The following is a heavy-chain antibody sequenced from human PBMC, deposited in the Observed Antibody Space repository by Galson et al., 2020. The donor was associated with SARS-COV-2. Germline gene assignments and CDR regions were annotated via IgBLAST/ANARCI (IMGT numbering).Heavy chain of an antibody. CDR3: AKGGGVVVVTGTMDV. J-gene: IGHJ6*02. CDR1: GFSFSSYA. V-gene: IGHV3-33*06. D-gene: IGHD2-21*02. Sequence: GGSLRLSCEASGFSFSSYAMHWVRQAPGKGLEWVAAIWYDGNHKDYADSVKGRFTISRDNSKNTLFLQMNSLRGEDTAVYYCAKGGGVVVVTGTMDVWGQGTTVIVS. CDR2: IWYDGNHK.